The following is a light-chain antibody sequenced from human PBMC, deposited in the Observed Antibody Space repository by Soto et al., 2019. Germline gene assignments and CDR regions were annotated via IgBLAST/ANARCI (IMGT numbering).Light chain of an antibody. CDR3: QQYKSYPYT. CDR2: KAS. CDR1: QSITTW. Sequence: DIQMTQSPSTLSASVGDRVTITCRASQSITTWLAWYQQKPGKAPKSLIYKASSLGSGVPSRFSGSGSGTEFTLTISSLQPDDFATYYCQQYKSYPYTFGQGTKLEIK. J-gene: IGKJ2*01. V-gene: IGKV1-5*03.